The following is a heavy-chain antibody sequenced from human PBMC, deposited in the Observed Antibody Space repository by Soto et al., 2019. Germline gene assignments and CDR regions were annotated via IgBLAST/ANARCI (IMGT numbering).Heavy chain of an antibody. CDR1: GYKFINYA. CDR2: ISAYSGNK. CDR3: ARVYVATVTTGGDY. J-gene: IGHJ4*02. D-gene: IGHD4-17*01. Sequence: VKVSCKTSGYKFINYAISWARQAPGQGLEWMGWISAYSGNKKYAQKFQDRVTMTTDTSTGTAYMELRSLRSDDTAIYYCARVYVATVTTGGDYWGQGTLVTVSS. V-gene: IGHV1-18*01.